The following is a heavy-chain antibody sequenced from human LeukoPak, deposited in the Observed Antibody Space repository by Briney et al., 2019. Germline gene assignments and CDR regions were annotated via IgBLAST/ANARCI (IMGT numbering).Heavy chain of an antibody. D-gene: IGHD3-10*01. J-gene: IGHJ6*03. CDR2: MNPNSGNT. CDR1: GYTFTSYD. V-gene: IGHV1-8*01. CDR3: ARWFGELLYYYYYYYYMDV. Sequence: GASVKVSCKASGYTFTSYDINWVRQATGQGLEWMGWMNPNSGNTGYAQKFQGRVTMTRNTSISTAYMELSSLRSEDTAVYYCARWFGELLYYYYYYYYMDVWGKGTTVTISS.